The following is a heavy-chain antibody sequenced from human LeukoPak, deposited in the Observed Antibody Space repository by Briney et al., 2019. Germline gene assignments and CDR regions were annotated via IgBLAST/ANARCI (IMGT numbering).Heavy chain of an antibody. J-gene: IGHJ6*02. V-gene: IGHV3-23*01. CDR1: GFTFSSYA. Sequence: GGSLRLSCAASGFTFSSYAMSWVRQAPGKGLEWVSAISGSGGSTYYADSVKGRFTISRDNSKNTLYLQTNSLRAEDTAVYYCATSYGSGSYYVRYNYYYYYGMDVWGQGTTVTVSS. CDR2: ISGSGGST. D-gene: IGHD3-10*01. CDR3: ATSYGSGSYYVRYNYYYYYGMDV.